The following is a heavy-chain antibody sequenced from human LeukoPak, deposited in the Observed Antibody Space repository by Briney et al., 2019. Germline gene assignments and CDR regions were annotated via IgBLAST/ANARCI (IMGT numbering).Heavy chain of an antibody. J-gene: IGHJ4*02. CDR3: ASLLEGALGY. D-gene: IGHD1-26*01. CDR1: GGSISSYY. CDR2: IYYSGST. V-gene: IGHV4-59*08. Sequence: SETLPLTCTVSGGSISSYYWSWIRQPPGKGLEWIGYIYYSGSTNYNPSLKSRVTISVDTSKNQFSLKLSSVTAADTAVYYCASLLEGALGYWGQGTLVTVSS.